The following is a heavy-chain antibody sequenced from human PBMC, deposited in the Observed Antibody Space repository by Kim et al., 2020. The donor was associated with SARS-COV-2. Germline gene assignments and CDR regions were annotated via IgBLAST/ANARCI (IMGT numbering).Heavy chain of an antibody. V-gene: IGHV1-3*01. CDR3: ARDLFHTGFDY. Sequence: NTKFSQQIQGRVTFTRDTSANTASMELSSLGSDDTAVYYCARDLFHTGFDYWGQGTLVAVSS. J-gene: IGHJ4*02. D-gene: IGHD2-8*02. CDR2: NT.